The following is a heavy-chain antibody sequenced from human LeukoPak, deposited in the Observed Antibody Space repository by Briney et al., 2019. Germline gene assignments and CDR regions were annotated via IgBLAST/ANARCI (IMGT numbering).Heavy chain of an antibody. CDR1: GGSFSGYY. CDR2: INHSGST. V-gene: IGHV4-34*01. CDR3: ARGGEEGLDY. D-gene: IGHD3-10*01. Sequence: SETLSLTCAVYGGSFSGYYWSWIRQPPGKGLEWIGEINHSGSTNYNPSLKSRVTISVDTSKNQFSLKLSSVTAADTAVYYCARGGEEGLDYWGQGTLVTAPS. J-gene: IGHJ4*02.